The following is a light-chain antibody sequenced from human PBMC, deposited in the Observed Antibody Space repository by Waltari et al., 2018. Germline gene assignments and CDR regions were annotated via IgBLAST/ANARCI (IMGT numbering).Light chain of an antibody. J-gene: IGLJ1*01. Sequence: QSVLTQPPSASETPGQRVTISCSGSHSNPGSHYLYWYQQLPGSAPKLLIYRNNLRPSGVPDRFSASKYGTLASLVISGLRSEDEGVYYCASWDESHYVFGGGTTVTVL. CDR3: ASWDESHYV. CDR2: RNN. CDR1: HSNPGSHY. V-gene: IGLV1-47*01.